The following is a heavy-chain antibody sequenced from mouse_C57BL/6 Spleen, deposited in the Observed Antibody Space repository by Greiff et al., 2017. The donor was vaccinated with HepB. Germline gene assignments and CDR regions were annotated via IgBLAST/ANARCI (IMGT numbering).Heavy chain of an antibody. CDR2: ISYDGSN. D-gene: IGHD2-5*01. Sequence: EVKLVESGPGLVKPSQSLSLTCSVTGYSITSGYYWNWIRQFPGNKLEWMGYISYDGSNNYNPSLKNRISITRDTSKNQFFLKLNSVTTEDTATYYCARDYYSNYLFAYWGQGTLVTVSA. CDR1: GYSITSGYY. J-gene: IGHJ3*01. V-gene: IGHV3-6*01. CDR3: ARDYYSNYLFAY.